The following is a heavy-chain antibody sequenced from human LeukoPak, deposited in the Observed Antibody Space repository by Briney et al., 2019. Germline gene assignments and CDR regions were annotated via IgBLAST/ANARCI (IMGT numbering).Heavy chain of an antibody. V-gene: IGHV4-39*01. J-gene: IGHJ4*02. CDR3: ARHEEEDGYNAKTLDY. Sequence: SETLSLTCIVSGGSISGSNYYWGWIRQPPGMGLEWIGSIFYSGRTYFNPSLKSRVTISVDTSKNQFPLRLSSVTAADTAVYYCARHEEEDGYNAKTLDYWGQGALVTVSS. CDR1: GGSISGSNYY. CDR2: IFYSGRT. D-gene: IGHD5-24*01.